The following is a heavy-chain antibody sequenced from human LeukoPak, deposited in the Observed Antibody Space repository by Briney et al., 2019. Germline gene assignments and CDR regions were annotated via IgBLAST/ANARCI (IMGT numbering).Heavy chain of an antibody. CDR3: ARPNITSYYDSRGYDAFDV. Sequence: GESLKISCKGSGYRFNAYWIAWVRQMPGKGLEWMGIIYPDDSDTRYSPSFLGQVTISADKSVRTAYLQWSSLEASDTAMYYCARPNITSYYDSRGYDAFDVWGQGTMVTVSS. CDR2: IYPDDSDT. J-gene: IGHJ3*01. CDR1: GYRFNAYW. D-gene: IGHD3-22*01. V-gene: IGHV5-51*01.